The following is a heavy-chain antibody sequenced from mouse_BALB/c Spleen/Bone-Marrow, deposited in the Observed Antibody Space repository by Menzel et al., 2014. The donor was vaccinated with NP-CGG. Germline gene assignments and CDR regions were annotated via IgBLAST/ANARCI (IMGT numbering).Heavy chain of an antibody. CDR2: INPSSEYS. D-gene: IGHD1-1*01. Sequence: QVQLQQSAAELARPGASVKMSCEASGYTFSNYTMHWVKQRPGQDLEWIGFINPSSEYSEYNQKFKDKTTLTADKSSSTAYMQLSSLTSEDSAVYYCAKPTVVADFDYWGQGTTLTVSS. J-gene: IGHJ2*01. V-gene: IGHV1-4*02. CDR3: AKPTVVADFDY. CDR1: GYTFSNYT.